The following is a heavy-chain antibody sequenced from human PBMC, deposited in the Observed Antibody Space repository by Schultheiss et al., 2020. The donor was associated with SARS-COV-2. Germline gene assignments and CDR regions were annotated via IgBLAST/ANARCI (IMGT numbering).Heavy chain of an antibody. CDR1: GYSFLSYW. Sequence: GESLKISCKGSGYSFLSYWIGWVRQMPGQGLEWMGIVNPDDSDTRYSPSFLGQVTISADKSISTAYLQWSSLKASDTAIYYCARHIVDSVGRWLPHYWGQGTLVTVSS. V-gene: IGHV5-51*01. J-gene: IGHJ4*02. CDR3: ARHIVDSVGRWLPHY. D-gene: IGHD5-24*01. CDR2: VNPDDSDT.